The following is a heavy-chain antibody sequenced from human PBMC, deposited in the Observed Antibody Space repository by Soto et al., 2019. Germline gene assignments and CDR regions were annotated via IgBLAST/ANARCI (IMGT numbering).Heavy chain of an antibody. CDR1: GDTFSNQA. D-gene: IGHD3-3*01. CDR3: AASTFQSGVSGYFHLDH. J-gene: IGHJ4*02. Sequence: QVHLVQSGTEVKKPGSSVKVSCKTSGDTFSNQAISWVRQAPGQGLEWMGGIIPLFDSASYAQRSHDRVTITADKFTNTVYMELRSLTSEDTAVYYCAASTFQSGVSGYFHLDHWGQGTLGTVSS. CDR2: IIPLFDSA. V-gene: IGHV1-69*06.